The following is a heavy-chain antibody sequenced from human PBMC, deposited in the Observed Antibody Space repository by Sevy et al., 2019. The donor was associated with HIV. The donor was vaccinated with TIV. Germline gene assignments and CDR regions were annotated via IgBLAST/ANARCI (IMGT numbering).Heavy chain of an antibody. CDR2: IWYDGSNK. Sequence: GGSLRLSCAASGFTFTKYGLHWVRQAPGKGLEWVAVIWYDGSNKYYADSVKGRFTISRDNSKNTVYLQMNSLRAEDTAVYYCAKEPTSCSSTSCTDYWGQGTLVTVSS. J-gene: IGHJ4*02. D-gene: IGHD2-2*01. V-gene: IGHV3-30*02. CDR1: GFTFTKYG. CDR3: AKEPTSCSSTSCTDY.